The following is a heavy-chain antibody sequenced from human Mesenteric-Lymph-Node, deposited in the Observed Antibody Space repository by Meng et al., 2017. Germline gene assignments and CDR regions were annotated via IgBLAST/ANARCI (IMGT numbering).Heavy chain of an antibody. CDR3: ARVSMARGVIIFDS. CDR1: GSSTNSSDW. CDR2: VYYSGRS. V-gene: IGHV4-28*03. Sequence: QVQLQESGPGLVKPSDTLSLTGTVSGSSTNSSDWWGWIRQPPGKGLEWIGFVYYSGRSYYNTSLKSRVTMSVDTSKNQFSLKVTSVTAVDTAVYYCARVSMARGVIIFDSWGQGTLVTVSS. D-gene: IGHD3-10*01. J-gene: IGHJ4*02.